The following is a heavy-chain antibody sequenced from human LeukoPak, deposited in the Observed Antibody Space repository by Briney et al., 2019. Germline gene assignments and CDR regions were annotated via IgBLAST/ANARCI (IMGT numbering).Heavy chain of an antibody. CDR2: ISSSSSYI. Sequence: PGGSLRLSCAASGFTFSSYSMNWVRQAPGKGLEWVSSISSSSSYIYYADSVKGRFTISRDNAKNSLYLQMNSLRAEDTAVYYCARHDYSNCGTFDYWGQGTLVTVSS. J-gene: IGHJ4*02. CDR1: GFTFSSYS. CDR3: ARHDYSNCGTFDY. D-gene: IGHD4-11*01. V-gene: IGHV3-21*01.